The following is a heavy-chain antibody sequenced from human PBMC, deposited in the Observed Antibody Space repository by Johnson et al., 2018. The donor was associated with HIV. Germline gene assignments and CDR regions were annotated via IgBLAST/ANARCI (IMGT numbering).Heavy chain of an antibody. J-gene: IGHJ3*02. CDR3: AREGGTFYDSSGSLAFDI. CDR1: GFTFSNYA. CDR2: ISYDGRSK. V-gene: IGHV3-30*01. Sequence: QVQLVESGGGVVQPGRSLRLSCAASGFTFSNYAMHWVRQAPGKGLEWVALISYDGRSKYYADSVRGRLTISRDNSKNTVYLQMNSLRIEDTAVYYCAREGGTFYDSSGSLAFDIWGRGTAVDVSS. D-gene: IGHD3-22*01.